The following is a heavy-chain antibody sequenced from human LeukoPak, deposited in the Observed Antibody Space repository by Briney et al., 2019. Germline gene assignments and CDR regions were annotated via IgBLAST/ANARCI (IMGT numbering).Heavy chain of an antibody. V-gene: IGHV3-30*18. Sequence: PGGSLRLSCAASGFTFSSYGMHWVRQAPGKGLEWVAVISYDGSNKYYADSVKGRFTISRDNSKNTLYLQMNSLRAEDTAVYYCAKRGYCSGGSCYLYAFDIWGQGTMVTVSS. J-gene: IGHJ3*02. CDR1: GFTFSSYG. CDR3: AKRGYCSGGSCYLYAFDI. CDR2: ISYDGSNK. D-gene: IGHD2-15*01.